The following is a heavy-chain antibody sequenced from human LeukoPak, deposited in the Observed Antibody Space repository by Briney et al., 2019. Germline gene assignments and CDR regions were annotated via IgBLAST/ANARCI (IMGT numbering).Heavy chain of an antibody. J-gene: IGHJ4*02. V-gene: IGHV5-51*01. CDR3: ARRSGYASFDY. CDR1: GYSFTIYW. D-gene: IGHD5-12*01. Sequence: GESLKISCKGSGYSFTIYWIGWVRQMPGKGLEWMGIIYPGGTDTRYSPSFGGQVTTSADKSITTAYLQWSSLKASDTAMYYCARRSGYASFDYWGQGTLVTVSS. CDR2: IYPGGTDT.